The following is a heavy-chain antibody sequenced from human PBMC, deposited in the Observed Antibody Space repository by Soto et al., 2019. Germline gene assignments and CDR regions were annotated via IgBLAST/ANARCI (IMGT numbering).Heavy chain of an antibody. CDR3: AHRRHYSYVVATIFDY. Sequence: QITLKESGPTLVKPTQTLTLTCTFSGFSLSTSGVGVGWIRQPPGKALEWLALIYWDDDKRYSPSLKSRRTITKDTSQLLVDLTMTSIDPVDTSTYCCAHRRHYSYVVATIFDYWGQGTLVTVSS. D-gene: IGHD5-12*01. CDR2: IYWDDDK. CDR1: GFSLSTSGVG. V-gene: IGHV2-5*02. J-gene: IGHJ4*02.